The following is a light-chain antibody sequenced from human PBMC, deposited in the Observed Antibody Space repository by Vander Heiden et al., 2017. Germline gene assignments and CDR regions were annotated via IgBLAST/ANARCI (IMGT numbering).Light chain of an antibody. CDR1: QSVGKNY. CDR3: QQYAVSPIT. V-gene: IGKV3-20*01. CDR2: DAS. J-gene: IGKJ5*01. Sequence: ETVLTQSPGTLSLSPGERATLSCRASQSVGKNYLGWFQQKPGQVPRLLIYDASNRATGTPDRFSGSGSGTDFTLTINRLESEDFAVYYCQQYAVSPITFGQGTWLEI.